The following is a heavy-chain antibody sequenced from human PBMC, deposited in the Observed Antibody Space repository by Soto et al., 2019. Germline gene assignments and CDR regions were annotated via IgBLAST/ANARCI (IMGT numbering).Heavy chain of an antibody. Sequence: PVGSLRLSCVASGFTFGSYGMHWVRQAPGKGLEWVSAIWYDGNNKNYADSVKGRFTISRDNSKNTLYLQINSPRADDTAVYYCAREVHTAMAPSFEYWGQGTPVTVSS. J-gene: IGHJ4*02. D-gene: IGHD5-18*01. CDR2: IWYDGNNK. CDR1: GFTFGSYG. CDR3: AREVHTAMAPSFEY. V-gene: IGHV3-33*01.